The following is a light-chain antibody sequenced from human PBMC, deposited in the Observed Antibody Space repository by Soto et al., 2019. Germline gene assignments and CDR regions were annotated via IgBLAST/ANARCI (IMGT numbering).Light chain of an antibody. CDR3: QQFSSYPLT. V-gene: IGKV3-20*01. J-gene: IGKJ4*01. Sequence: EFVLTQSPVTLSLSPGERVTISRRASQTVRNNYLAWYQQKHGQAPRLLIYDASSRATGIPDRFSGGRYGTDFNLTISRLETEDFAVYYGQQFSSYPLTFGGGTKVDIK. CDR1: QTVRNNY. CDR2: DAS.